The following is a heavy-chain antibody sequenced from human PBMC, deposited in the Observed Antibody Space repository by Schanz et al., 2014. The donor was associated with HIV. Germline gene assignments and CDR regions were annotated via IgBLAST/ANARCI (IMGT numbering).Heavy chain of an antibody. J-gene: IGHJ4*02. CDR1: GFTFSSFG. D-gene: IGHD6-19*01. CDR2: ISSDGSEE. CDR3: ARVSRPYSSGWYNVDY. Sequence: QVQLVESFFFFFPPLRSLRLSCAASGFTFSSFGMHWVRQAPGKGLEWVAVISSDGSEEYFADSVKGRFTISRDNSKNMLYLQMNSLRAEDTGVYFCARVSRPYSSGWYNVDYWGQGTLVTVSS. V-gene: IGHV3-30*03.